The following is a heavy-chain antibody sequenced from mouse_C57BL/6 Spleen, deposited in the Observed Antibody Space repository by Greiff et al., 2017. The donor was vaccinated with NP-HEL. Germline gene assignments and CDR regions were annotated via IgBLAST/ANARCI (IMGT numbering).Heavy chain of an antibody. CDR2: ISGGGGNT. CDR1: GFTFSSYT. V-gene: IGHV5-9*01. CDR3: ARQYYYGSRRAYAMDY. Sequence: EVKLVESGGGLVKPGGSLKLSCAASGFTFSSYTMSWVRQTPEKRLEWVATISGGGGNTYYPDSVKGRFTISRDNAKNTLYLQMSSLRSEDTALYYCARQYYYGSRRAYAMDYWGQGTSVTVSS. J-gene: IGHJ4*01. D-gene: IGHD1-1*01.